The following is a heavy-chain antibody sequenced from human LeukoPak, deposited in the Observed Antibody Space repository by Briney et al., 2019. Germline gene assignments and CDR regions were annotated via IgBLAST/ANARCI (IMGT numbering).Heavy chain of an antibody. CDR3: AKAVDLATISVDI. Sequence: GGSLRLSCAASGFTFSGYWMHWVRHVPGKGLVWVSRINDDGRYTVYADSVKGRFTISRDNSKNTLYLVMNSLRVDDTAVYYCAKAVDLATISVDIWGQGTMVTVSS. CDR1: GFTFSGYW. J-gene: IGHJ3*02. CDR2: INDDGRYT. V-gene: IGHV3-74*01. D-gene: IGHD5-24*01.